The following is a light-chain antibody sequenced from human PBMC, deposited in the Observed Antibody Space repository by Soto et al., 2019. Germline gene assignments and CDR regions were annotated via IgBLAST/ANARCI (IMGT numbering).Light chain of an antibody. CDR3: RSYTSSSTHVV. V-gene: IGLV2-14*03. CDR2: DVS. J-gene: IGLJ2*01. CDR1: SSDVGGYNY. Sequence: QSALTQPASVSGSPGQSITISCTGTSSDVGGYNYVSWYQQHPDKAPKLMIYDVSNRPSGVSNRFSGSKSGNTASLTISGLQAEDEADYYCRSYTSSSTHVVFGGGTKVTVL.